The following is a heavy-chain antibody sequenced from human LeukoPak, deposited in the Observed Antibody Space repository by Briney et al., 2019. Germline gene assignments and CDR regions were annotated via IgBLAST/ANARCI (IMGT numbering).Heavy chain of an antibody. D-gene: IGHD6-13*01. J-gene: IGHJ6*02. V-gene: IGHV3-33*01. CDR2: IWYDGSNK. CDR1: GFTFSSYG. Sequence: GGSLRLSCAASGFTFSSYGMHWVRQAPGKGLEWVAVIWYDGSNKYYADSVKGRFTISRDNSKNTLYLQMNSLRAEDTAVYYCAREEIGYSSSWYSLDYYGMDVWGQGTTVTVSS. CDR3: AREEIGYSSSWYSLDYYGMDV.